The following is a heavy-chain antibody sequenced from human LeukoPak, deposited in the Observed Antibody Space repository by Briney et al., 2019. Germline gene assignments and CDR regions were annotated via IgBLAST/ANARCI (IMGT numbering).Heavy chain of an antibody. Sequence: SETLSLTCAVYGGSFSGYYWSWIRQPPGKGLEWIGEINHSGSTNYNPSLKSRVTISVDTSKNQFSLKLTSVTAADTAVYYCARGRGGVRGYYVDVWGKGTTVTISS. CDR2: INHSGST. J-gene: IGHJ6*03. CDR1: GGSFSGYY. V-gene: IGHV4-34*01. CDR3: ARGRGGVRGYYVDV. D-gene: IGHD3-10*01.